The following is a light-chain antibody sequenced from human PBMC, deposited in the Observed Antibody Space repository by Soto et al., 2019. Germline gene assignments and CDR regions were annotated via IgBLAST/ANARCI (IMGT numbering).Light chain of an antibody. CDR3: HQYGSSPYT. CDR2: GAS. CDR1: QSVNSD. J-gene: IGKJ2*01. Sequence: EIVMTQSPATLSVSAGERATLSCRASQSVNSDLAWYQQKAGQAPRLLIYGASSRATGIPDRFSGSGSGTDFTLTISRLEPEDFAVYYCHQYGSSPYTFGQGTKLEIK. V-gene: IGKV3-20*01.